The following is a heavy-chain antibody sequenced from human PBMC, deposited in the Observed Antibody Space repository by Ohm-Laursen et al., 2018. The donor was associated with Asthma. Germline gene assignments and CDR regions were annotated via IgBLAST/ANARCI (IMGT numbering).Heavy chain of an antibody. J-gene: IGHJ5*02. Sequence: SLGLSCAASGFTFSSYGMHWVRQAPGKGLEWVAVGGSYYDGGLKYYADSVNGRFTVSRDDSKNTLYLQMKSLRPDVTAVYFCASSRYSYSLAWGQGTLVTVSS. D-gene: IGHD3-16*02. CDR1: GFTFSSYG. V-gene: IGHV3-30*19. CDR3: ASSRYSYSLA. CDR2: GGSYYDGGLK.